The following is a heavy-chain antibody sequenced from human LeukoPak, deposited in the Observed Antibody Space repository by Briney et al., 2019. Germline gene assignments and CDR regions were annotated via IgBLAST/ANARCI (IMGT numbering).Heavy chain of an antibody. D-gene: IGHD3-22*01. CDR2: ISAGSGST. CDR3: AKSHEPYYYDSSGYYDDY. J-gene: IGHJ4*02. CDR1: GFRFSGYG. V-gene: IGHV3-23*01. Sequence: PGGSLRLSCAASGFRFSGYGMSWVRQAPGKGLEWVSSISAGSGSTDYADSVKGWFTISRDDSKNTLYLQMKSLRAEDTAVYYCAKSHEPYYYDSSGYYDDYWGQGTLVTVSS.